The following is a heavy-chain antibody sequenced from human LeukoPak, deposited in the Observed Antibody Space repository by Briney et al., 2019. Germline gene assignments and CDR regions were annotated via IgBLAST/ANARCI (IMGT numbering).Heavy chain of an antibody. J-gene: IGHJ5*02. Sequence: ASVKVSCKASGYTFTGYYMHWVRQAPGQGLEWMGWINPNSGGTNYAQKFQGRVTMTRDTSISTAYMELSRLRSGDTAVYYCATRYCSGGSCYLNWFDPWGQGTLVTVSS. CDR1: GYTFTGYY. V-gene: IGHV1-2*02. CDR3: ATRYCSGGSCYLNWFDP. CDR2: INPNSGGT. D-gene: IGHD2-15*01.